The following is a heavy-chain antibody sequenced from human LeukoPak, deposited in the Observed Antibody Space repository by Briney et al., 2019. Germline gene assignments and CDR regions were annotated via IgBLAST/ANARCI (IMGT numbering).Heavy chain of an antibody. J-gene: IGHJ4*02. V-gene: IGHV4-59*01. CDR2: IYYSEST. CDR1: GGSISSYY. CDR3: ARDDGYYGSGSYSY. D-gene: IGHD3-10*01. Sequence: PSETLPLTCTVSGGSISSYYWSWIRQPPGKGLEWIGYIYYSESTNYNPSLKSRVTISVDTSKNQFSLKLSSVTAADTAVYYCARDDGYYGSGSYSYWGQGTLVSVSS.